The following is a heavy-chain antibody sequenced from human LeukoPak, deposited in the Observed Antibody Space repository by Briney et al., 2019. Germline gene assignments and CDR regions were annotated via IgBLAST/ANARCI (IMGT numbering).Heavy chain of an antibody. CDR3: ARGRLSQAYCGGDCYSGEYWYFDL. CDR2: IIPILGIA. J-gene: IGHJ2*01. CDR1: GGTFSSYT. D-gene: IGHD2-21*01. Sequence: ASVKVSRKASGGTFSSYTTSWVRQAPGQGLEWMGRIIPILGIANYAQKFQGRVTITADKSTSTAYMELSSLRSEDTAVYYCARGRLSQAYCGGDCYSGEYWYFDLWGRGTLVTVSS. V-gene: IGHV1-69*02.